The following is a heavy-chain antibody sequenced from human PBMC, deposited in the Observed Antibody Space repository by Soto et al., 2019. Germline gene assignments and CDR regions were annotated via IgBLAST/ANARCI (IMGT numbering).Heavy chain of an antibody. V-gene: IGHV3-64D*06. CDR1: GFTFSRYV. D-gene: IGHD5-12*01. CDR3: VKDQGGYSGYIFDY. Sequence: GSLRLSCSASGFTFSRYVMYWVRQAPGKGLEYVSAISSNGGSTYYADSVKGRFTISRDNSKNTLYLQMSSLRAEDTAVYYCVKDQGGYSGYIFDYWGQGTLVTVSS. J-gene: IGHJ4*02. CDR2: ISSNGGST.